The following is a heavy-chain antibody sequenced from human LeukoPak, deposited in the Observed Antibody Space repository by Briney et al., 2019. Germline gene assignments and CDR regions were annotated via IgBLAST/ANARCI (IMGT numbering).Heavy chain of an antibody. D-gene: IGHD3-22*01. CDR3: ATLGEYYDSSGYYYN. CDR1: GDSLNNNKW. V-gene: IGHV4-4*02. Sequence: SEPLSLTCVVSGDSLNNNKWWSWVRQPPGKGLEWIGDVYYSGSTNYNPSLKSRVTISVDTSKNQFSLKLTSVTAADTAVYYCATLGEYYDSSGYYYNWGQGTLVTVSS. J-gene: IGHJ4*02. CDR2: VYYSGST.